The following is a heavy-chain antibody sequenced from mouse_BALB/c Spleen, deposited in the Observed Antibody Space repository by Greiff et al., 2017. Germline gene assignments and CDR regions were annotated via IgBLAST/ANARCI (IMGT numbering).Heavy chain of an antibody. D-gene: IGHD2-1*01. Sequence: EVQLVESGGGLVKLGGSLKLSCAASGFTFSSYYMSWVRQTPEKRLELVAAINSNGGSTYYPDTVKGRFTISRDNAKNTLYLQMSSLKSEDTALYYCARQLYYGNAMDYWGQGTSVTVSS. V-gene: IGHV5-6-2*01. CDR2: INSNGGST. CDR1: GFTFSSYY. J-gene: IGHJ4*01. CDR3: ARQLYYGNAMDY.